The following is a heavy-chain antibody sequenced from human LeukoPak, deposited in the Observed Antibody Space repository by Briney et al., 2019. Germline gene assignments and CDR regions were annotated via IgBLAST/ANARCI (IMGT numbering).Heavy chain of an antibody. D-gene: IGHD6-19*01. Sequence: ASVKVSCKASGGTFSSYAISWVRQAPGQGLEWMGRIIPNLGIANYAQKFQGRVTITADKSMSTAYMELSSLRSEDTAVYYCAREVDAVAGTHYYFDYWGQGTLVTVSS. V-gene: IGHV1-69*04. J-gene: IGHJ4*02. CDR3: AREVDAVAGTHYYFDY. CDR2: IIPNLGIA. CDR1: GGTFSSYA.